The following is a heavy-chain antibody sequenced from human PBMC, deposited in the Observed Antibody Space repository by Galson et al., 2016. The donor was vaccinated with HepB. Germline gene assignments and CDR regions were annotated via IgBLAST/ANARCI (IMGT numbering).Heavy chain of an antibody. CDR3: ARRRDILTGYRYYYYGMDV. V-gene: IGHV5-51*01. D-gene: IGHD3-9*01. CDR1: GYSFTSYW. Sequence: QSGAEVKKPGESLKISCKGSGYSFTSYWIGWVRQMPGKGLEWMGIIYPGASDTRYSPSFKAPVTISADKSINTAYLQWSSLKASDTAMYYCARRRDILTGYRYYYYGMDVWGQGTTVTVPS. CDR2: IYPGASDT. J-gene: IGHJ6*02.